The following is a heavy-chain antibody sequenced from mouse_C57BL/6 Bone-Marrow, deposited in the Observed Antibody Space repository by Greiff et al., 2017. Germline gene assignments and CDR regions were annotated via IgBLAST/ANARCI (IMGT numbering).Heavy chain of an antibody. J-gene: IGHJ2*01. V-gene: IGHV1-63*01. CDR3: ARSKGFDY. Sequence: VKLMESGAELVRPGTSVKMSCKASGYTFTNYWIGWAKQRPGHGLEWIGDIYSGGGYTNYNEKFKGKATLTADKSSSTAYMQFSSLTSEDSAIYYCARSKGFDYWGQGTTLTVSS. CDR1: GYTFTNYW. CDR2: IYSGGGYT.